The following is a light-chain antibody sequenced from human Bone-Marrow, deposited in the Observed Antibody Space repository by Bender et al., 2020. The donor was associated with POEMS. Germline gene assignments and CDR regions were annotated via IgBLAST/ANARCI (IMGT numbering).Light chain of an antibody. V-gene: IGLV2-23*02. Sequence: QSALTQPASVSGSPGQSVTISCTGTSSDVGAFDYVSWYQQDPGEAPKLIIYEVSKRPSGVSNRFSGSKSDNTASLTISGLQAEDEADFYCCSYAGSSIWVFGGGTKLTVL. J-gene: IGLJ3*02. CDR2: EVS. CDR3: CSYAGSSIWV. CDR1: SSDVGAFDY.